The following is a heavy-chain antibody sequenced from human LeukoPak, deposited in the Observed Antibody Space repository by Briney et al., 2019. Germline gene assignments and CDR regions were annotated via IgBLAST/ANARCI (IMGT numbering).Heavy chain of an antibody. D-gene: IGHD1-26*01. Sequence: GGSLRLSCAASGFTFSNYGMSWVRQAPGKGLEWVSGISGSCGTTYYADSVKGRFTISRDNSNNTLYLQMNSLRVEDTAVYYCAKRGAEVGATVAPGDYWGQGTLVTVSS. J-gene: IGHJ4*02. V-gene: IGHV3-23*01. CDR1: GFTFSNYG. CDR2: ISGSCGTT. CDR3: AKRGAEVGATVAPGDY.